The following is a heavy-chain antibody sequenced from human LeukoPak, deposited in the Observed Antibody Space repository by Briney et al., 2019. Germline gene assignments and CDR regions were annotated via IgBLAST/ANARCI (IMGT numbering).Heavy chain of an antibody. CDR3: ARETGSAVGSTDSDY. V-gene: IGHV3-30-3*01. D-gene: IGHD4-17*01. J-gene: IGHJ4*02. CDR2: ISYDGSNK. Sequence: GRSLRLSCAASGFTFSSYAIHWVRQAPGKGLEWVAVISYDGSNKYYADSVKGRFTISRDNSKNTLYLQMNSLRAEDTAVYYCARETGSAVGSTDSDYWGQGTLVTVSS. CDR1: GFTFSSYA.